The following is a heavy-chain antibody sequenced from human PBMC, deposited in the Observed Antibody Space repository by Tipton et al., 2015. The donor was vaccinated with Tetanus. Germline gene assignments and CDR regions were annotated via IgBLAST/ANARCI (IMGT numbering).Heavy chain of an antibody. CDR3: VRHKGTIVLPGTRAFDF. CDR2: IYPGDSDT. CDR1: GYTFTSYW. J-gene: IGHJ3*01. Sequence: QLVQSGAEVKKPEESLKISCKGSGYTFTSYWIGWVRQMPGKGLEWMGIIYPGDSDTRYSPSFEGQVTISADKSISTAYLQWSSLKAPDTAMYYCVRHKGTIVLPGTRAFDFWGQGTMVTVSS. D-gene: IGHD2/OR15-2a*01. V-gene: IGHV5-51*01.